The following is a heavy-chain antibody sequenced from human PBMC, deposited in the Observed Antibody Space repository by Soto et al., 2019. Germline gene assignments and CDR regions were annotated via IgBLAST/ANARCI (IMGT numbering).Heavy chain of an antibody. D-gene: IGHD2-2*01. CDR1: GFTFSSYA. CDR2: ISYDGSNK. V-gene: IGHV3-30-3*01. J-gene: IGHJ6*02. CDR3: ARENIVVVPAALGYYYYGMDV. Sequence: QVQLVESGGGVVQPGRSLRLSCAASGFTFSSYAMHWVRQASGKGLEWVAVISYDGSNKYYADSVKGRFTISRDNSKNTLYLQMNSLRAEDTAVYYCARENIVVVPAALGYYYYGMDVWGQGTTVTVSS.